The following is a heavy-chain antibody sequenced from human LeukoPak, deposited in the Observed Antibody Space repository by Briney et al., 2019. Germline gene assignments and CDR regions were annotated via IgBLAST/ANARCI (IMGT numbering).Heavy chain of an antibody. CDR1: GFTFSSYW. D-gene: IGHD6-19*01. V-gene: IGHV3-7*03. CDR2: IKQDGSEK. CDR3: ARLYSNGWYKRDYYYYGMDV. Sequence: GGSLRLSCAASGFTFSSYWMNWFRQAPGKGLEWVANIKQDGSEKYYVDSVKGRFTISRDNARNSLYLQMNSLRAEDTAVYYCARLYSNGWYKRDYYYYGMDVWGQGTTVTVFS. J-gene: IGHJ6*02.